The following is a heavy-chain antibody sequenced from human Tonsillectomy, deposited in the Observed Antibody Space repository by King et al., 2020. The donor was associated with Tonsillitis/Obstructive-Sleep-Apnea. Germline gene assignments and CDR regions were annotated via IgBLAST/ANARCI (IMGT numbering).Heavy chain of an antibody. CDR3: AKDKAAGSLRGYFDY. V-gene: IGHV3-23*04. D-gene: IGHD6-13*01. Sequence: VQLVESGGGLVQPGGSLRLSCAASGFTFSSYARSWVRQAPGKGLEWGSAFSGSGGSPYSADSVKGRFTISRENSKNTLYLQNNSLRAEDTAVYYCAKDKAAGSLRGYFDYWGQGTLVTVSS. J-gene: IGHJ4*02. CDR2: FSGSGGSP. CDR1: GFTFSSYA.